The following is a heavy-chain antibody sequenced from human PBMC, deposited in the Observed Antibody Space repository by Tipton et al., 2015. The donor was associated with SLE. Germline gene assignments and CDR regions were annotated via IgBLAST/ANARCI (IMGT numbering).Heavy chain of an antibody. J-gene: IGHJ4*02. CDR2: IYTSGST. CDR3: ARREAYYYDSSGPRDY. CDR1: GGSISSGSYY. V-gene: IGHV4-61*09. Sequence: TLSLTCTVSGGSISSGSYYWSWIRQPAGKGLEWIGYIYTSGSTNYNPSLKSRVTISVDTSKNQFSLKLSSVTAADTAVYYCARREAYYYDSSGPRDYWGQGTLVTVSS. D-gene: IGHD3-22*01.